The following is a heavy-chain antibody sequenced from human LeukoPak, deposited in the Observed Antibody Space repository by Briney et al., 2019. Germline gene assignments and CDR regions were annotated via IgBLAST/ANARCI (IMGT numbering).Heavy chain of an antibody. J-gene: IGHJ4*02. Sequence: GGPLRLSCTASGFTLGDYAMSWVRQAPGKALEWVGFIRGKAYGGTTESAASVKGRFTISRDDSKSLDSLQNNSLKTEDIAVYYCTRARLVGYCSSTSCYGGSYFDYWGQGTLVTVSS. CDR1: GFTLGDYA. D-gene: IGHD2-2*01. CDR3: TRARLVGYCSSTSCYGGSYFDY. V-gene: IGHV3-49*04. CDR2: IRGKAYGGTT.